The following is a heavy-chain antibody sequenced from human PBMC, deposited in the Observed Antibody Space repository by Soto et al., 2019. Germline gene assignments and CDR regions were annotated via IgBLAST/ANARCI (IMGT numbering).Heavy chain of an antibody. J-gene: IGHJ4*02. CDR2: ISAHNGNT. Sequence: QVHLVQSGAEVKKPGASVKVSCKVSGYAFTTYGITWVRQAPGQGLEWMGWISAHNGNTNYAQKLQGRVTVTRDTSTSTAYMELRSLRSDDTTVYYCARGRYGDYWGQGDLVTVSS. CDR1: GYAFTTYG. D-gene: IGHD1-1*01. CDR3: ARGRYGDY. V-gene: IGHV1-18*01.